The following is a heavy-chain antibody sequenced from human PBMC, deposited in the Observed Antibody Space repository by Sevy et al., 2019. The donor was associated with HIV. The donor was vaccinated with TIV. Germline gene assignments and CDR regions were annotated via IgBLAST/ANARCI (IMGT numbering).Heavy chain of an antibody. J-gene: IGHJ4*01. CDR2: IWFDGSNT. CDR1: GFTFSSFG. Sequence: GGSLRLSCAASGFTFSSFGMHWVRQAPGKGLEWLAVIWFDGSNTYYADSVRGRFTISRDIAKNTLHLQMNSLIAEDTAVYYCARDLEFYDHGDYGPAFMPDFWGHGTLVTVSS. D-gene: IGHD4-17*01. V-gene: IGHV3-33*01. CDR3: ARDLEFYDHGDYGPAFMPDF.